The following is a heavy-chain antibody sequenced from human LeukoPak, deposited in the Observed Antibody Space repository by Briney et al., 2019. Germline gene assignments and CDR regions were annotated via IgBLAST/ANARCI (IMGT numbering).Heavy chain of an antibody. J-gene: IGHJ4*02. CDR2: INPRDGGT. Sequence: ASVTVSCKASGYIFITYYIHWVRQAPGQGLEWMGVINPRDGGTNYAQKFQDRVTMTRDTSTGTIYMDLVSLRSEDTAIYYCARDVAREFDFWGQGTLVTVSS. CDR1: GYIFITYY. V-gene: IGHV1-46*01. CDR3: ARDVAREFDF. D-gene: IGHD5-24*01.